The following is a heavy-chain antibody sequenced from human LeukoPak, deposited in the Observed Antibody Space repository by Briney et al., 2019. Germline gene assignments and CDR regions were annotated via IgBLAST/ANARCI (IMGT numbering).Heavy chain of an antibody. D-gene: IGHD4-23*01. CDR3: AREGVTVVTRYLDY. CDR2: ISSSGSTR. Sequence: PGGSLRLSCAASGFTFSSYEMNRVRQAPGKGLEWVSYISSSGSTRYYADSVKGRFTISRDNAKNSLYLQMSSLRAEDTAVYYCAREGVTVVTRYLDYWGQGTLVTVSS. CDR1: GFTFSSYE. J-gene: IGHJ4*02. V-gene: IGHV3-48*03.